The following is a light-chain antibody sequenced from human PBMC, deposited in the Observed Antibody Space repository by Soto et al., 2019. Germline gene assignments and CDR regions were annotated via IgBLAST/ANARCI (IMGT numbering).Light chain of an antibody. CDR2: DAS. V-gene: IGKV3D-20*02. CDR1: QTVRNNY. Sequence: VLTQSRVTLYLSPRERATLSCRASQTVRNNYLAWYQQKPGQAPRLLIYDASSRATGIPARFSGSGSGTDFTLTISSLEPEDFAVYYCQQRSNRPPTFGQGTRLEI. CDR3: QQRSNRPPT. J-gene: IGKJ5*01.